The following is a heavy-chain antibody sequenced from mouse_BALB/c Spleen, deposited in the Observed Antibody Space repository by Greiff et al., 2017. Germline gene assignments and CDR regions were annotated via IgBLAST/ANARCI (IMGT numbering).Heavy chain of an antibody. CDR2: INSNGGST. V-gene: IGHV5-6-3*01. CDR1: GFTFSSYG. CDR3: AREAYYGNWYFDV. D-gene: IGHD2-10*01. Sequence: EVMLVESGGGLVQPGGSLKLSCAASGFTFSSYGMSWVRQTPDKRLELVATINSNGGSTYYPDSVKGRFTISRDNAKNTLYLQMSSLKSEDTAMYYCAREAYYGNWYFDVWGAGTTVTVSS. J-gene: IGHJ1*01.